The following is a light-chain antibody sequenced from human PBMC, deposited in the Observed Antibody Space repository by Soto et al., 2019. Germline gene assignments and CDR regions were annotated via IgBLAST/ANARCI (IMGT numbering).Light chain of an antibody. CDR3: QRRNDWPFT. J-gene: IGKJ4*01. V-gene: IGKV3-11*01. CDR1: QSVYSY. Sequence: EVVLTQSPATLSLSPGERATLSCRASQSVYSYLAWYQQKPGQPPRLLISDVSNRATGIPARFSGSWYGTDFTLTISSLEPEDFAVYYCQRRNDWPFTFGGGTKVEIK. CDR2: DVS.